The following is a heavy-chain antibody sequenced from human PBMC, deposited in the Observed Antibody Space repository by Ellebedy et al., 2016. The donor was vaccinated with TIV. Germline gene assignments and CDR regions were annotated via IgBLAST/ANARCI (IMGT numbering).Heavy chain of an antibody. J-gene: IGHJ5*02. CDR2: IYHSGST. D-gene: IGHD3-22*01. CDR1: GGSISSGGYS. V-gene: IGHV4-30-2*01. Sequence: LRLSXAVSGGSISSGGYSWSWIRQPPGKGLEWIGYIYHSGSTYYNPSLKSRVTISVDRSKNQFSLKLSSVTAADTAVYYCARTGGDDSSGYYSGWFDPWGQGTLVTVSS. CDR3: ARTGGDDSSGYYSGWFDP.